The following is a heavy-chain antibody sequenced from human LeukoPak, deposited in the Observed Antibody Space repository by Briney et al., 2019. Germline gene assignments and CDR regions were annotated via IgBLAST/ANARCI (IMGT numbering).Heavy chain of an antibody. V-gene: IGHV4-34*01. CDR2: INHSGST. CDR3: ARAYDFWSGYYLDY. D-gene: IGHD3-3*01. J-gene: IGHJ4*02. CDR1: GGSFSGYY. Sequence: SETLSLTCAVYGGSFSGYYWSWIRQPPGKGLEWIREINHSGSTNYNPSLKSRVTISVDTSKNQFSLKLSSVTAADTAVYYCARAYDFWSGYYLDYWGQGTLVTVSS.